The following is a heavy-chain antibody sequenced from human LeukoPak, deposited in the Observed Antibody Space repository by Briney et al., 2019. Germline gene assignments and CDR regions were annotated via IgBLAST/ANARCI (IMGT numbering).Heavy chain of an antibody. CDR1: GYTFTGYY. CDR3: ARGNYLISGYYFDY. J-gene: IGHJ4*02. D-gene: IGHD3-22*01. V-gene: IGHV1-2*02. CDR2: INPNSGGT. Sequence: GASVKVSCKASGYTFTGYYMHWVRQAPGQGLEWMGWINPNSGGTNYAQKFQGRVTMTRDTSISTAYMELSRLRSDDTAVYYCARGNYLISGYYFDYWGQGTLVTVSS.